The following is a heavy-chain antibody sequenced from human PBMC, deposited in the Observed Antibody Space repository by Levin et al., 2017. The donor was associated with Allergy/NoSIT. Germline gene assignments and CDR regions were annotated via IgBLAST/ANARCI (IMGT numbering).Heavy chain of an antibody. CDR3: ASSGAGT. J-gene: IGHJ3*01. Sequence: SLKISCAASGFTFDDYAMHWVRQAPGKGLEWVSGISWNSGSIGYADSVKGRFTISRDNAKNSLYLQMNSLRAEDTALYYCASSGAGTWGQGTMVTVSS. CDR1: GFTFDDYA. V-gene: IGHV3-9*01. CDR2: ISWNSGSI. D-gene: IGHD3-10*01.